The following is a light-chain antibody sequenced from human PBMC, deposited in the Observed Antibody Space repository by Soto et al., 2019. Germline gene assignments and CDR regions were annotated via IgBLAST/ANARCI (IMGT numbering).Light chain of an antibody. Sequence: EIVLTQSPGTLSLSPGERATLSCRASQSVSSSSLAWYQQKPGQAPRLLIYGASSRATGIPDRFSGSGSGTDFTLTISRLEPEDFVVYYCQHYSSSPMYIFGQGTKLEIK. CDR2: GAS. CDR1: QSVSSSS. CDR3: QHYSSSPMYI. V-gene: IGKV3-20*01. J-gene: IGKJ2*01.